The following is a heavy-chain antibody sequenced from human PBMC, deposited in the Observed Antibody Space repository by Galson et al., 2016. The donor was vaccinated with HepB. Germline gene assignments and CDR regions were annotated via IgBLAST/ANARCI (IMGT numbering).Heavy chain of an antibody. CDR3: AELIRTGSSGSDS. J-gene: IGHJ4*02. V-gene: IGHV3-30*09. CDR1: GFTFRSFS. D-gene: IGHD5-12*01. Sequence: SLRLSCAVSGFTFRSFSMQWVRQAPGKGLEWVAIISYDGSHKYYSDSVKGRFAISRDNSKNTLWLQMDSLRAEDTAVYFCAELIRTGSSGSDSWGQGTLVTVSS. CDR2: ISYDGSHK.